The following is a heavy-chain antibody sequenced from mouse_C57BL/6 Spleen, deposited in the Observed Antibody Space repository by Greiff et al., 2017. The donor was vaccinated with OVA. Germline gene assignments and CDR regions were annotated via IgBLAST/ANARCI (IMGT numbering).Heavy chain of an antibody. V-gene: IGHV1-54*01. J-gene: IGHJ3*01. D-gene: IGHD1-1*01. CDR2: INPGSGGT. Sequence: VQLQQSGAELVRPGTSVKVSCKASGYAFTNYLIEWVKQRPGQGLEWVGVINPGSGGTYYNEKFKGKATLTADKSSSTAYMQLSSLTSEDSAVYFCARNDYYGSSFFAYWGQGTLVTVSA. CDR1: GYAFTNYL. CDR3: ARNDYYGSSFFAY.